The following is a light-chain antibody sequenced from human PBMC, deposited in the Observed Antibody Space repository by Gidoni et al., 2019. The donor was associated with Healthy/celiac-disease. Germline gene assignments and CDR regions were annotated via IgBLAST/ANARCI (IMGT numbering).Light chain of an antibody. CDR2: AAS. CDR3: QRYYSYPPG. J-gene: IGKJ3*01. CDR1: QGISSY. Sequence: IRLTQSPSSFSASTGDRVTITCRASQGISSYLAWYQQKPGKAPKLLIYAASTLQSGVPSRFSGSGSGTDFTLTISCLQSEDFATYYCQRYYSYPPGFGPGTKVEIK. V-gene: IGKV1-8*01.